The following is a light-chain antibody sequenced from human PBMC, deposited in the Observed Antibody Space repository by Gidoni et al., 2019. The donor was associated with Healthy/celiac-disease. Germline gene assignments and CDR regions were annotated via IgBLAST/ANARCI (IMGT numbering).Light chain of an antibody. J-gene: IGLJ2*01. Sequence: QSALTQPASVSGSTGQSITISCTGTSSDVGSYNLVSWYQQHPGKAPKLMIYEGSKRPSGVSNRFSGSKSDNTASLTISGLQAEDEADYYGCSYAGSSTVVFGGGTKLTVL. V-gene: IGLV2-23*01. CDR3: CSYAGSSTVV. CDR2: EGS. CDR1: SSDVGSYNL.